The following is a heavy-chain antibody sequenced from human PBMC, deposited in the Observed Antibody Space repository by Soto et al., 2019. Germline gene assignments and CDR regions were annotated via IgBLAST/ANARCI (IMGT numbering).Heavy chain of an antibody. V-gene: IGHV1-46*03. D-gene: IGHD3-22*01. CDR1: GYTFTSYY. J-gene: IGHJ4*02. CDR3: ARGFYYDSSGQRSIAY. CDR2: INPSGGST. Sequence: ASVKVSCKASGYTFTSYYMHWVRQAPGQGLEWMGIINPSGGSTSYAQKFQGRVTMTRDTSTSTVYMELSSLRSEDTAVYYCARGFYYDSSGQRSIAYWGQGTLVTVSS.